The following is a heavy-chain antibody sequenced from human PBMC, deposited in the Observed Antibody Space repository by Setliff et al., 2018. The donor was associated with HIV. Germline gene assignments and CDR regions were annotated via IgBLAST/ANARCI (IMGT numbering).Heavy chain of an antibody. D-gene: IGHD3-16*01. Sequence: ETLSLTCSVSNGSISNYYWTWIRQPAGKGLEWIGRIHTSGITNYNPSLKSRVNMSLDTSENYFSLNLTSVTAADTAVYYCAREGGTDRFFDYWGQGTPVTVSS. CDR2: IHTSGIT. V-gene: IGHV4-4*07. CDR3: AREGGTDRFFDY. CDR1: NGSISNYY. J-gene: IGHJ4*01.